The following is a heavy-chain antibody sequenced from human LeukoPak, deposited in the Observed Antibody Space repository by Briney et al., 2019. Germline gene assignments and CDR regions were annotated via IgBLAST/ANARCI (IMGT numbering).Heavy chain of an antibody. D-gene: IGHD1-26*01. CDR2: ISSSSSYI. V-gene: IGHV3-21*01. CDR3: AKDLGDSGPTPDSDY. J-gene: IGHJ4*02. Sequence: GGSLRLSCAASGFTFSSYSMNWVRQAPGKGLEWVSSISSSSSYIYYADSVKGRFTISRDNAKNSLYLQMNSLRAEDTAVYYCAKDLGDSGPTPDSDYWGQGTLVTVSS. CDR1: GFTFSSYS.